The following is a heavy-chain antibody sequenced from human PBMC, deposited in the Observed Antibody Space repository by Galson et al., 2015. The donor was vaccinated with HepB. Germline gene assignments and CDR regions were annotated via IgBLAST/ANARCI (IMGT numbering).Heavy chain of an antibody. CDR3: AADSSPYYYDTSGNFGYFDL. Sequence: SVKVSCKASGFIFTTSTMQWLRQARGQRLEWIGWIAVGSGNTNYAHKFQERVTITRDMSTNTAYMALGSLRSEDAAVYYCAADSSPYYYDTSGNFGYFDLWGRGTLVTVSS. D-gene: IGHD3-22*01. CDR2: IAVGSGNT. CDR1: GFIFTTST. J-gene: IGHJ2*01. V-gene: IGHV1-58*02.